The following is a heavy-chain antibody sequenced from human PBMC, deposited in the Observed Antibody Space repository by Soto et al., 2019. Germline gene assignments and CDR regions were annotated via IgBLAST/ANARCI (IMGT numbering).Heavy chain of an antibody. CDR2: IYPGDSDT. D-gene: IGHD3-22*01. Sequence: EALLVQSGAEVKKPGESLKISCKDSGYRFTSYWIGWVRQMPGKGLEWMGMIYPGDSDTRYSPAFQGQVTISADKSIRNAYLQWGSLKASDTAMYYCATMYLTTTVDYWGQGTLVTVSS. CDR3: ATMYLTTTVDY. V-gene: IGHV5-51*01. J-gene: IGHJ4*02. CDR1: GYRFTSYW.